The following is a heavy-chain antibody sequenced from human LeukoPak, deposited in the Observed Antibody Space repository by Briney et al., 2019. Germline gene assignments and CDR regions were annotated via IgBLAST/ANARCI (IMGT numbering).Heavy chain of an antibody. V-gene: IGHV3-33*01. CDR3: ARTWVEAYCYYYGMDV. CDR1: GFTFSSYG. J-gene: IGHJ6*02. Sequence: PGGSLRLSCAASGFTFSSYGMHWVRQAPGKELEWVAVIWYDGSNKYYADSVKGRFTISRDNPKNTLYLQMNSLRAEDTAVYYCARTWVEAYCYYYGMDVWGQGTTVTVSS. CDR2: IWYDGSNK. D-gene: IGHD2-15*01.